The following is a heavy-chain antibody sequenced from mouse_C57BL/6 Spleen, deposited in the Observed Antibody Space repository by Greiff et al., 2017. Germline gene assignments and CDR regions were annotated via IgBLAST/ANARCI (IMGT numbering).Heavy chain of an antibody. CDR3: TRWSAPFDY. Sequence: VQLQESGAELVRPGASVTLSCKASGYTFTDYEMHWVKQTPVHGLEWIGAIDPETGGTAYNQKFKGKAILTADKSSSTAYMELRDLTSADSAVYYCTRWSAPFDYWGQGTTLTVSS. V-gene: IGHV1-15*01. CDR2: IDPETGGT. CDR1: GYTFTDYE. J-gene: IGHJ2*01.